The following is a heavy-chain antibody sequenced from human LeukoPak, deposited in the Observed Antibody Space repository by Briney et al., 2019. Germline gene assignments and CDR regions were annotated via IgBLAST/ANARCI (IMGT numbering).Heavy chain of an antibody. V-gene: IGHV3-74*01. Sequence: KSGGSLRLSCAASGFTFSSYWMRWVRQAPGKGLVWVSRINTDGSSTSYADSVKGRFTISRDNAKNTLYLQMNSLRAEDTAVYYCAVATDFSVYYYYMDVWGKGTTVTVSS. CDR1: GFTFSSYW. J-gene: IGHJ6*03. CDR3: AVATDFSVYYYYMDV. D-gene: IGHD3/OR15-3a*01. CDR2: INTDGSST.